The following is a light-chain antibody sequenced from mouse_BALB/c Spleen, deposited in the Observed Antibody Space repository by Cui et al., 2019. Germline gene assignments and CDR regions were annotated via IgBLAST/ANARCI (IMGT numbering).Light chain of an antibody. Sequence: QIVLTQSPAIMSASPGEKVTMTCSASLSVSYMYWYQQKPGSSPRLLIYDTSNLASGVPVRFSGSGSGTSYSLTISRMEAEDAATYYCQQWSSYPFTFGSGTKLEIK. CDR1: LSVSY. V-gene: IGKV4-55*01. J-gene: IGKJ4*01. CDR2: DTS. CDR3: QQWSSYPFT.